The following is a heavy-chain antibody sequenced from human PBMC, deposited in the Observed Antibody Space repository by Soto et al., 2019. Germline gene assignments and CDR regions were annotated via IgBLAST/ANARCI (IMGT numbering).Heavy chain of an antibody. Sequence: GGSLRLSCSASGFTFDDHAMTWVRQAPGKGLEWVSRISWNSGSIGYADSVKGRFTISRDNAKNSLYLQMNSLRAEDTALYYCAKGRPLDVWGKGTTVTVSS. J-gene: IGHJ6*04. CDR1: GFTFDDHA. CDR2: ISWNSGSI. V-gene: IGHV3-9*01. CDR3: AKGRPLDV.